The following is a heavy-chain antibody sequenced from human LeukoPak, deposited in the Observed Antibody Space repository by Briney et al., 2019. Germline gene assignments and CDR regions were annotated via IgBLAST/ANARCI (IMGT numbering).Heavy chain of an antibody. CDR3: TTDLGTYYHGSQRLIPIDY. CDR1: GFTFTNAW. J-gene: IGHJ4*02. V-gene: IGHV3-15*01. Sequence: GGSLRLSCVDSGFTFTNAWMSWVRQAPGKGLEWIGRIKSKADGETTNYAEPVRGRFTISRDDSKSAVYLQMNSLKIEDTAVYYCTTDLGTYYHGSQRLIPIDYWGQGTLVTVSS. CDR2: IKSKADGETT. D-gene: IGHD3-10*01.